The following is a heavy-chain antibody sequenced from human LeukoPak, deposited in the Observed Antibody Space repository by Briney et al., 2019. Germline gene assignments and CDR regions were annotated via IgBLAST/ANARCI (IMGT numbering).Heavy chain of an antibody. D-gene: IGHD3-22*01. V-gene: IGHV4-30-2*01. J-gene: IGHJ4*02. CDR1: GGSISSGGYS. CDR3: ARGKVTMIVPYYFDY. CDR2: IYHSGST. Sequence: SETLSLTCAVSGGSISSGGYSWSWIRQPPGKGLEWIGYIYHSGSTYYSPSLKSRVTISVDRSKNQFSLKLSSVTAADTAVYYCARGKVTMIVPYYFDYWGQGTLVTVSS.